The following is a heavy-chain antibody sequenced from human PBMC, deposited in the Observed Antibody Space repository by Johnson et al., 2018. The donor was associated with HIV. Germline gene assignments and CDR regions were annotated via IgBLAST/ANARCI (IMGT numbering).Heavy chain of an antibody. D-gene: IGHD3-22*01. CDR2: INWNGDTT. CDR1: GFTFDDYG. CDR3: ARDRYYDSSGSHAFDI. J-gene: IGHJ3*02. Sequence: VQLVESGGGLVQPGRSPRLSCAASGFTFDDYGMSWVRQAPGKGLEWVSGINWNGDTTTYADSVKGRFTISRDNAKNSLFLQMTSLTAEDTAVYYCARDRYYDSSGSHAFDIWGQGTMVTVSS. V-gene: IGHV3-20*04.